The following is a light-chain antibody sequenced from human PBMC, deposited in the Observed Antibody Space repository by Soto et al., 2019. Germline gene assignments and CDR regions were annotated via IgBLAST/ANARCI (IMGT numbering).Light chain of an antibody. V-gene: IGLV1-40*01. CDR1: SSYIGAGYD. CDR3: QSYDSSLSAV. Sequence: QSVLTQPPSVSGAPGQRVTVSCAGSSSYIGAGYDVHWYQHLPGTAPKLLIYGNSNRPSGVPDRFSGSKSGTSASLAITGLQPEDEADYYCQSYDSSLSAVFGTGTKLTVL. J-gene: IGLJ1*01. CDR2: GNS.